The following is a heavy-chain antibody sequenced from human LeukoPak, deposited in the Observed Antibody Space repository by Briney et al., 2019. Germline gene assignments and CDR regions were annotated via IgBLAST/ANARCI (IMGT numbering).Heavy chain of an antibody. CDR1: GGSISSYY. CDR2: IYYSGST. CDR3: ARRGYDYVWGSYRLYYFDY. J-gene: IGHJ4*02. V-gene: IGHV4-59*12. Sequence: PSETLSLTCTVSGGSISSYYWSWIRQPPGKGLEWIGYIYYSGSTNYNPSLKSRVTISVDTSKNQFSLKLSSVTAADTAVYYCARRGYDYVWGSYRLYYFDYWGQGTLVTVSS. D-gene: IGHD3-16*02.